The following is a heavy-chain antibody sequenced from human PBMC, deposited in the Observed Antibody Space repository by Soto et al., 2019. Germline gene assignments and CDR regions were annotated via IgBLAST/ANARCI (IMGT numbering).Heavy chain of an antibody. V-gene: IGHV3-15*07. Sequence: EVQLVESGGGLVKPGESLRLSCAASGFNFDNAWMNWVRQAPGKGLEWVGRIKKNVDGGTTDYAAPVKGRFTMSRDDSKDTLYLEMNSLKTDDTAVYYCSTDPFTWMTRGFDYWGQGALVTVSS. CDR1: GFNFDNAW. CDR3: STDPFTWMTRGFDY. D-gene: IGHD2-2*01. CDR2: IKKNVDGGTT. J-gene: IGHJ4*02.